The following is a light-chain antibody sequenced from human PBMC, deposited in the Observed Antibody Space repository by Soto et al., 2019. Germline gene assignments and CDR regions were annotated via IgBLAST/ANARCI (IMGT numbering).Light chain of an antibody. CDR2: NVY. Sequence: QSALTQPASVSGSPGQSITISCTGTSSDVGGYNSVSWYQHHPGKAPKLMIYNVYNRPSGVSHRFSGSKSGSTASLTISGLQAEDEADYYCSSYTYSSTYLFGTGTKLTVL. J-gene: IGLJ1*01. CDR1: SSDVGGYNS. CDR3: SSYTYSSTYL. V-gene: IGLV2-14*03.